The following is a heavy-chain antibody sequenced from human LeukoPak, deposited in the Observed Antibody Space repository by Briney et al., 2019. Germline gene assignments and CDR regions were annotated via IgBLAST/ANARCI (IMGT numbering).Heavy chain of an antibody. Sequence: SVNVSCKASGGTFSSYAISWVRQAPGQGLEWMGGIIPIFGTANYAQKFQGRVTITADKSTSTAYMELSSLRSEDTAVYYCARDLEHYMDVWGKGTTVTVSS. V-gene: IGHV1-69*06. J-gene: IGHJ6*03. CDR1: GGTFSSYA. D-gene: IGHD5-24*01. CDR3: ARDLEHYMDV. CDR2: IIPIFGTA.